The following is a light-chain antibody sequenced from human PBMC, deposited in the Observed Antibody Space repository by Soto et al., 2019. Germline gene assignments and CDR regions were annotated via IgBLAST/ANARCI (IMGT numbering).Light chain of an antibody. Sequence: QAVVTQPASVSGSPGQSITISCTGTSSDVGGYNYVSWYQQHPGKAPKLMIYEVSNRPSGVSNRFSGSKSGNTASLTISGLQAEDEADYYCSSYTSSSTPYVVFGGGTQLTVL. J-gene: IGLJ2*01. CDR1: SSDVGGYNY. CDR3: SSYTSSSTPYVV. CDR2: EVS. V-gene: IGLV2-14*01.